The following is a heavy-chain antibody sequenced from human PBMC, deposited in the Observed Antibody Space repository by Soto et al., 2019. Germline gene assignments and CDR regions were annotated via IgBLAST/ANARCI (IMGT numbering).Heavy chain of an antibody. CDR2: ISGSGGST. Sequence: GGYLRLSCAASGFPFRSYAMCCVLQAQGKGLDGVAAISGSGGSTYYADSVKGRFTISRDNSKNTLYLQKNSLRAEDTAVYYGAKDIGRSSSWY. V-gene: IGHV3-23*01. J-gene: IGHJ2*01. CDR1: GFPFRSYA. CDR3: AKDIGRSSSWY. D-gene: IGHD6-13*01.